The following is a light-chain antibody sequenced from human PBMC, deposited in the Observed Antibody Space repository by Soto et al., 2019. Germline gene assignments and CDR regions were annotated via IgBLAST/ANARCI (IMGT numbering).Light chain of an antibody. CDR1: TSNIGRHT. CDR3: AAWDDSLNGWV. Sequence: QSVLTQPPSASGTPGQRVSISCSGSTSNIGRHTVSWYRQLPGTAPKVLIYGNNRRPSGVPDRVSGSKSGTSASLAFSGLQSEDEADYYCAAWDDSLNGWVFGGGTKLTVL. V-gene: IGLV1-44*01. J-gene: IGLJ3*02. CDR2: GNN.